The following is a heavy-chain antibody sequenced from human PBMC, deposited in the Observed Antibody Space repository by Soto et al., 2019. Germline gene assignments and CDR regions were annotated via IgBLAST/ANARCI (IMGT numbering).Heavy chain of an antibody. CDR3: ARKGHYSGGSCYQYYYYGMDV. J-gene: IGHJ6*02. CDR1: GFSFSSYG. V-gene: IGHV3-33*01. Sequence: QVQLVESGGGVVQPGRSLRLSCAASGFSFSSYGMHWVRQAPGKGLEWVAVIWYDGSNKYYADSVKGRFTISRDNSKNTLYLQMNSLRAEDTAVYYCARKGHYSGGSCYQYYYYGMDVWGQGTTVTVSS. D-gene: IGHD2-15*01. CDR2: IWYDGSNK.